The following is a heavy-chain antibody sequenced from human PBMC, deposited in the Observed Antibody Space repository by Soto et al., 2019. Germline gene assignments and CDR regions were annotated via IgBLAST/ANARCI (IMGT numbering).Heavy chain of an antibody. Sequence: LKISCSASGFTFSSYAMHWVRQAPGKGLEYVSAISSNGGSTYYADSVKGRFTISRDNSKNTLYLQMSSLRAEDTAVYYCVKDPDSTAWYYDFWSGYYTNGMDVWGQGTTVTVSS. CDR2: ISSNGGST. CDR3: VKDPDSTAWYYDFWSGYYTNGMDV. J-gene: IGHJ6*02. CDR1: GFTFSSYA. D-gene: IGHD3-3*01. V-gene: IGHV3-64D*06.